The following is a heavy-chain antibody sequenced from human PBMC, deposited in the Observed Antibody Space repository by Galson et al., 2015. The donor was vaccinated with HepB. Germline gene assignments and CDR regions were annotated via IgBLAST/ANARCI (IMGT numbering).Heavy chain of an antibody. V-gene: IGHV3-64D*06. Sequence: SLRLSCAASGFTFSSYAMHWVRQAPGKGLEYVSTVSGNGGSTYYADSVKGRFTIPRDNSKNTLYLQMSSLRAEDTAVYYCVKGRDSYCDYWGQGTLVTVSS. CDR1: GFTFSSYA. CDR2: VSGNGGST. J-gene: IGHJ4*02. D-gene: IGHD5-24*01. CDR3: VKGRDSYCDY.